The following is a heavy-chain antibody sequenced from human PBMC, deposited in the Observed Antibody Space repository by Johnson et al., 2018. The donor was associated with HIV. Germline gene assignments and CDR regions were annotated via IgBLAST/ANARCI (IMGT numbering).Heavy chain of an antibody. J-gene: IGHJ3*02. CDR1: GFTFSSYW. CDR3: ASTPVAAGAFDI. Sequence: VQLVESGGGVVQPGRSLRLSCAASGFTFSSYWMSWVRQAPGKGLEWVANIKHDGSEKYYVDSVKGRFSISRDNAKNSLFLQMNSLRAEDTAVYYCASTPVAAGAFDIWGQGTMVSVSS. D-gene: IGHD6-19*01. CDR2: IKHDGSEK. V-gene: IGHV3-7*02.